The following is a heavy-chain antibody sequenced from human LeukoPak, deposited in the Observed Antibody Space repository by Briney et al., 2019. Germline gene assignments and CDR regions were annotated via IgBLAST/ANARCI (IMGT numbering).Heavy chain of an antibody. CDR1: GFTFDDYG. Sequence: PGGSLRLSCAASGFTFDDYGMSWVRQAPGKGLEWVSGINWNGGSTGYADSVKGRFTISRDNAKNSLYLQMNSLRAEDTALYHCARDGRGDYSSPPWFDPWGQGTLVTVSS. CDR3: ARDGRGDYSSPPWFDP. CDR2: INWNGGST. V-gene: IGHV3-20*01. D-gene: IGHD6-19*01. J-gene: IGHJ5*02.